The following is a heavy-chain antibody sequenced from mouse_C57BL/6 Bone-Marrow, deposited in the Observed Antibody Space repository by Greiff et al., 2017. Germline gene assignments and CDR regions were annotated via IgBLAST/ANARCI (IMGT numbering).Heavy chain of an antibody. Sequence: EVQLQQSGPELVKPGASVKISCKASGYTFTDYYMNWVKQSHGKSLEWIGDINPNNGGTSYNQKFKGKATLTVDKSSSTAYMELRSLTSEDSAVFYCARPGYYGSSCSWFAYWGQGTLVTVSA. V-gene: IGHV1-26*01. CDR3: ARPGYYGSSCSWFAY. D-gene: IGHD1-1*01. J-gene: IGHJ3*01. CDR2: INPNNGGT. CDR1: GYTFTDYY.